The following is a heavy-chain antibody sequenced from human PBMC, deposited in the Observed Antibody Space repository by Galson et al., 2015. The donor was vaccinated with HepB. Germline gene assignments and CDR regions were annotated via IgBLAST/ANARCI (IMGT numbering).Heavy chain of an antibody. V-gene: IGHV3-21*01. D-gene: IGHD4-17*01. CDR2: ITGGANYI. J-gene: IGHJ3*02. Sequence: SLRLSCAASGFTFRSYIMPWVRPAPGKGLAWVSSITGGANYINYADSGKGRFTLTRDNARNSLFLQMNSLGADDTDVYYCARVRDGLALDAFDIWGQGTMVTVSS. CDR1: GFTFRSYI. CDR3: ARVRDGLALDAFDI.